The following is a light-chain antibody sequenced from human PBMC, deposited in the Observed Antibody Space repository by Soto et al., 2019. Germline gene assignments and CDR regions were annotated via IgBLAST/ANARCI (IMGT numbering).Light chain of an antibody. CDR3: AAWDATLDGYV. J-gene: IGLJ1*01. Sequence: QAVVTQPPSASGTPGQRVTIFCSTSSSNLGDNTVNWYQHVPGTAPKLLIYSYDQRPSGVPDRFSGSRSGTSASLAISGLQSEDEADYYFAAWDATLDGYVFGTGTKLTVL. V-gene: IGLV1-44*01. CDR1: SSNLGDNT. CDR2: SYD.